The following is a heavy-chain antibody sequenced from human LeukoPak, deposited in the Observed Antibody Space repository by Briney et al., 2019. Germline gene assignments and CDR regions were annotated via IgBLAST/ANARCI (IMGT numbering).Heavy chain of an antibody. Sequence: GGSLRLSCAVSGFSVSGYWMTWVRQAPGKGLEWVANIKQDGSEKNYVDSVKGRFTISRDNAENSLFLRMNSLRVEDTAAYYCAREWQGGIAAAGTRIEGDYWGQGTLVAVSS. CDR2: IKQDGSEK. V-gene: IGHV3-7*01. D-gene: IGHD6-13*01. CDR1: GFSVSGYW. J-gene: IGHJ4*02. CDR3: AREWQGGIAAAGTRIEGDY.